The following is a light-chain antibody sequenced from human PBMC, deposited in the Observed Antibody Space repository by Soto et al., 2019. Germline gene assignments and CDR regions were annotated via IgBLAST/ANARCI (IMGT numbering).Light chain of an antibody. CDR1: TSNIGSNY. J-gene: IGLJ1*01. CDR3: ATWDDGLNGFYA. V-gene: IGLV1-47*01. CDR2: RNN. Sequence: QSVLTQPPSASGTPGQGITISCSASTSNIGSNYLYWYQQLPGTAPKLLIYRNNQWPSGAPDRFSGSKSYTSASLARSGLRSDHEAYYFCATWDDGLNGFYAFGAGTRSP.